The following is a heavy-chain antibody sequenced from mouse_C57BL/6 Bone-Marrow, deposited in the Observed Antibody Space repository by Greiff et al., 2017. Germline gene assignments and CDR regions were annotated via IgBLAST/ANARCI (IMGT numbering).Heavy chain of an antibody. Sequence: VQLQQPGAELARPGASVKLSCKASGYTFTSYGISWVKQRTGQGLEWIGEIYPSSGNTYYNEKFKGKATLTADKSSSTAYMALSSLTSEASAVFVCERHGFDYWGQGTTLTVSA. D-gene: IGHD1-1*01. CDR2: IYPSSGNT. CDR3: ERHGFDY. J-gene: IGHJ2*01. CDR1: GYTFTSYG. V-gene: IGHV1-81*01.